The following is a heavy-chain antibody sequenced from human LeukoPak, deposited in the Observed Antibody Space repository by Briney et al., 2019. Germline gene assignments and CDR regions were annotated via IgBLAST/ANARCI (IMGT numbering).Heavy chain of an antibody. V-gene: IGHV4-30-2*01. CDR1: GGSISSGGYS. CDR2: IYHSGST. D-gene: IGHD2-15*01. Sequence: SQTLSLTCAVSGGSISSGGYSWSWIRQPPGKGLEWIGYIYHSGSTYYNPSLKSRVTISVDRSKNQFSLKLSSVTAADTAVYYCARVPDSGGNRRVYFDYWGQGTLVTVSS. J-gene: IGHJ4*02. CDR3: ARVPDSGGNRRVYFDY.